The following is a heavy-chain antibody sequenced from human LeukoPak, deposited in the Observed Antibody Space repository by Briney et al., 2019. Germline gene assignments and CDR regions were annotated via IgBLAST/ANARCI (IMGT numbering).Heavy chain of an antibody. J-gene: IGHJ5*02. CDR2: IYHSGNT. D-gene: IGHD1-1*01. Sequence: SETLSLTCTVSGYSLSSGYYWGWIRQPPGKGLEWIGSIYHSGNTYYNPSLKSRVTISVDTSKNQFSLKLTSVTAADTAIYYCATQHDEDWFDPWGQGTLVTVSS. V-gene: IGHV4-38-2*02. CDR3: ATQHDEDWFDP. CDR1: GYSLSSGYY.